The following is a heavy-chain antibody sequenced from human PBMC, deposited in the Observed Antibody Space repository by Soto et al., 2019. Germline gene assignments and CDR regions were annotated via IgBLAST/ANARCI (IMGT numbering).Heavy chain of an antibody. CDR1: GFSISTSGVS. D-gene: IGHD6-19*01. J-gene: IGHJ4*02. Sequence: QITLKESGPTLVKPTQTLTLTCTLTGFSISTSGVSVGWIRQPPGKALEFLAVIYWDDDKRYSPSLKTRLTIIKDSSKNQVVLTMTNMDPVDTATYFCAHSPRDSSGWYVGFDYWGQGTLVTVSS. CDR3: AHSPRDSSGWYVGFDY. V-gene: IGHV2-5*02. CDR2: IYWDDDK.